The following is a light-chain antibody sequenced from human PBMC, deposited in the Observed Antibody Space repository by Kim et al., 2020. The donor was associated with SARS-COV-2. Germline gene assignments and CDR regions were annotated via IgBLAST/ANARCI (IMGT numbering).Light chain of an antibody. J-gene: IGKJ4*01. CDR1: QDISSY. CDR3: QKYDSAPLT. V-gene: IGKV1-27*01. CDR2: AAS. Sequence: DIQMTQSPSSLSASVGDTVTITCRASQDISSYLAWYQQQPGKAPKLLIYAASSLQSGVTSRFSGSRSGTDFTLTISSLQPEDVATYYCQKYDSAPLTFGGGTKVDIK.